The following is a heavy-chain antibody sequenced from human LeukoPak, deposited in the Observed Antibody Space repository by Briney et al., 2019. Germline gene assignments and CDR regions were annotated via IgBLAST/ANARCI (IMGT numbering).Heavy chain of an antibody. D-gene: IGHD2-21*02. CDR2: INHSGST. J-gene: IGHJ4*02. V-gene: IGHV4-34*01. Sequence: PSEILSLTCAVYGGSFSGYYWSWIRQPPGKGLEWIGEINHSGSTNYNPSLKSRVTISVDTSKNQFSLKLSSVTAADTAVYYCASRGPGGDDYWGQGTLVTVSS. CDR1: GGSFSGYY. CDR3: ASRGPGGDDY.